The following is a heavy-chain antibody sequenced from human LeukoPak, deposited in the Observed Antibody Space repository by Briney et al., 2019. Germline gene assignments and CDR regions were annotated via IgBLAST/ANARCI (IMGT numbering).Heavy chain of an antibody. V-gene: IGHV1-8*01. CDR2: MNPNSGNT. CDR1: GYTFTSYD. J-gene: IGHJ4*02. Sequence: ASVKVFYKASGYTFTSYDINWVRQPTGQGLEWMGWMNPNSGNTGYAQKFQGRVTMTRNTSISTAYMELSSLRSEDTAVYYCARGRRDYDSSPFDYWGQGTLVTVSS. CDR3: ARGRRDYDSSPFDY. D-gene: IGHD3-22*01.